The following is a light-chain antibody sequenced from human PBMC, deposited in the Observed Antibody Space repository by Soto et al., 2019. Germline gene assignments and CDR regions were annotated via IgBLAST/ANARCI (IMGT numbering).Light chain of an antibody. Sequence: QAVVTHPAAVSGSPGQSITISCTGTRRDVGSYNLVSWYQPYPGKAPKLVIYAGSKRPSGVSNRFSGSKSGNTASLTISGLQAEDEADYYCCSYAGSSTWVFGGGTKVTVL. CDR3: CSYAGSSTWV. CDR1: RRDVGSYNL. CDR2: AGS. J-gene: IGLJ3*02. V-gene: IGLV2-23*01.